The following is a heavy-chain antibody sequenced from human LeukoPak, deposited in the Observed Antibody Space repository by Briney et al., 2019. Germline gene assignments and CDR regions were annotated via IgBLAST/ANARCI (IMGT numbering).Heavy chain of an antibody. V-gene: IGHV1-46*01. CDR2: INPSGDST. CDR1: GYIFTDYY. D-gene: IGHD3-22*01. J-gene: IGHJ5*02. Sequence: ASVKVSCKASGYIFTDYYIHWVRQAPGQGLEWMGIINPSGDSTTYAQKFQGRVTLTRDMSTSTVYMELNRLKSEDTAVYYCATAIGYYNWFDPWGQGTLVIVSS. CDR3: ATAIGYYNWFDP.